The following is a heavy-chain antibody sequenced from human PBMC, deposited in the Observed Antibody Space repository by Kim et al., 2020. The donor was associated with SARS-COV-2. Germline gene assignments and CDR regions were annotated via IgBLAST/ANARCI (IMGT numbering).Heavy chain of an antibody. Sequence: GGSLRLSCAASGFTFSSYGMHWVRQAPGKGLEWVAVIWYDGSNKYYADSVKGRFTISRDNSKNTLYLQMNSLRAEDTAVYYCAREVTIFGVVTGSFWFDPWGQGTLVTVSS. D-gene: IGHD3-3*01. CDR2: IWYDGSNK. V-gene: IGHV3-33*01. J-gene: IGHJ5*02. CDR1: GFTFSSYG. CDR3: AREVTIFGVVTGSFWFDP.